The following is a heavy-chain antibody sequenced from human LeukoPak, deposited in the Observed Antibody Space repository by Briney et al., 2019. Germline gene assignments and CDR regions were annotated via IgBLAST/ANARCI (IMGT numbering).Heavy chain of an antibody. V-gene: IGHV1-8*01. CDR2: MNANSGNT. Sequence: ASVKVSCNASGYTFTTYDINWGRQATGQGREGMGCMNANSGNTGYTQKVQGRVTMTRNTSISTAYMELSSLRSADTAVYYCARGRGSGHKENWFDPWGQGTLVTVSS. CDR1: GYTFTTYD. J-gene: IGHJ5*02. D-gene: IGHD6-19*01. CDR3: ARGRGSGHKENWFDP.